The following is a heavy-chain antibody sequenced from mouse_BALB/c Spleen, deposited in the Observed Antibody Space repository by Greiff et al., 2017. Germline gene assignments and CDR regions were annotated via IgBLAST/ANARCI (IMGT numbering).Heavy chain of an antibody. Sequence: EVKVEESGAELVKPGASVKLSCTASGFNIKDTYMHWVKQRPEQGLEWIGRIDPANGNTKYDPKFQGKATITADTSSNTAYLQLSSLTSEDTAVYYCARTYGDYDGGYFDYWGQGTTLTVSS. V-gene: IGHV14-3*02. J-gene: IGHJ2*01. CDR1: GFNIKDTY. CDR3: ARTYGDYDGGYFDY. D-gene: IGHD2-13*01. CDR2: IDPANGNT.